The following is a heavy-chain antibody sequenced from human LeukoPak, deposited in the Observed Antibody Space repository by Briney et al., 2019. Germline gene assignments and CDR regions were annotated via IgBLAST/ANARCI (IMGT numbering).Heavy chain of an antibody. CDR1: GYIFTSYW. V-gene: IGHV5-51*01. D-gene: IGHD3-10*01. CDR3: ARHRDVGETDY. Sequence: GASLKISCKGSGYIFTSYWIGWARQMPGKALEWMGIIYPGDSDTRYSPSFQGQVTISADKPISPASLQWSSLKASDTAMYYCARHRDVGETDYWGQGTLVTVSS. CDR2: IYPGDSDT. J-gene: IGHJ4*02.